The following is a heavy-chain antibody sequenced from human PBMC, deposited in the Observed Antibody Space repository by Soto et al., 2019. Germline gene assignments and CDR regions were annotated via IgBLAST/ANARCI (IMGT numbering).Heavy chain of an antibody. CDR2: ISAYNGNT. J-gene: IGHJ4*02. Sequence: GASVKVSCKASGYTFTSYGISGVRQAPGQGLEWMGWISAYNGNTNYAQKLQGRVTMTTDTSTSTAYMELRSLRSDDTAVYYCARAFVDTAMVTPYYFDYWGQGTLVTVSS. D-gene: IGHD5-18*01. V-gene: IGHV1-18*01. CDR1: GYTFTSYG. CDR3: ARAFVDTAMVTPYYFDY.